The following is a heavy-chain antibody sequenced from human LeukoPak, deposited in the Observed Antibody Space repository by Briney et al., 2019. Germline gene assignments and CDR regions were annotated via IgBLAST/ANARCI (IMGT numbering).Heavy chain of an antibody. Sequence: ASVKVSCKSSGYTFTNYDINWVRQAPGQGLEWMGIINPSGGSTTYAEKFQGRVTMTRDTSASTVYMELSSLRSEDTAVYYCARSRAADYWGQGTLITVSS. J-gene: IGHJ4*02. CDR1: GYTFTNYD. V-gene: IGHV1-46*01. CDR2: INPSGGST. CDR3: ARSRAADY. D-gene: IGHD6-13*01.